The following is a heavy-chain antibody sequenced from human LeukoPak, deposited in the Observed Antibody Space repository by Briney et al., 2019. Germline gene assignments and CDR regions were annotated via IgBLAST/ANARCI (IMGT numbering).Heavy chain of an antibody. Sequence: SETLSLTCTVSGGSISSFYWTWIRQSPGKGLEWIGYIYYRGSTIYNPSLKSRVTISVDTPKNQFSLRLSSVTAADTAVYYCARAVIYYGAFDYWGLGTLVIVSS. J-gene: IGHJ4*02. CDR3: ARAVIYYGAFDY. CDR1: GGSISSFY. V-gene: IGHV4-59*01. CDR2: IYYRGST. D-gene: IGHD3-10*01.